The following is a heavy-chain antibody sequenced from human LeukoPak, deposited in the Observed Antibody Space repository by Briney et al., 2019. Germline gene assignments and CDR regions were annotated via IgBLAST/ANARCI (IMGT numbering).Heavy chain of an antibody. Sequence: GGSLRLSCAAYGFTFSSYAMHWVRQAPGKGLEWVAVISYGGSNKYYADSVKGRFTISRDNSNNTLYVQMNSLRAEDTAVYYCAREQDYYASGMAYFDYWGQGTLVTVSS. CDR2: ISYGGSNK. J-gene: IGHJ4*02. CDR3: AREQDYYASGMAYFDY. D-gene: IGHD3-10*01. V-gene: IGHV3-30-3*01. CDR1: GFTFSSYA.